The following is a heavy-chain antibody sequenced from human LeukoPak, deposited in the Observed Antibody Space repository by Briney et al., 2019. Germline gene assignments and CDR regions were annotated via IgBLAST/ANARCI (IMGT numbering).Heavy chain of an antibody. CDR2: INGNGVT. V-gene: IGHV4-4*07. D-gene: IGHD3-16*02. J-gene: IGHJ5*02. CDR3: VRDELRTTYRFSWDP. CDR1: GGSIGFYF. Sequence: PSETLSLTCTVSGGSIGFYFWSWIRQSAGRGLGWIGRINGNGVTNNNPSLKSRLSMSVDTSKNQFSLNLRSVTAADTSVYYCVRDELRTTYRFSWDPWGQGILVTV.